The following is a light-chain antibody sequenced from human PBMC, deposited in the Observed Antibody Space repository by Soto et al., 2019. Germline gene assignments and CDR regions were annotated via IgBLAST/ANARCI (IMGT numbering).Light chain of an antibody. CDR3: AAWDDSLNGYV. CDR1: SSNIGNND. Sequence: QSVLTQPPSVSEAPRQRGTISCSGGSSNIGNNDVNWYQQLPGKAPKIVIYYDDLLPSGVSERFSGSKSGTSASLAISGLQSEDEADYYCAAWDDSLNGYVFGTGTKLTVL. CDR2: YDD. J-gene: IGLJ1*01. V-gene: IGLV1-36*01.